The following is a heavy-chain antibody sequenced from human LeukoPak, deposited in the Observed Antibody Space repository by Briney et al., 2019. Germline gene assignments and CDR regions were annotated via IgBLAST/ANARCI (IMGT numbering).Heavy chain of an antibody. D-gene: IGHD3-22*01. CDR3: AKDPTASSGYYYFDY. Sequence: QPGGSLRLSCAASGFTFSSHAMSWVRQAPGKGLEWVSSISISGDDTLYADSVKGRFTISRDNSKNTLYLQMNSLRAEDTAVYYCAKDPTASSGYYYFDYWGQGTLVTVSS. CDR1: GFTFSSHA. CDR2: ISISGDDT. J-gene: IGHJ4*02. V-gene: IGHV3-23*01.